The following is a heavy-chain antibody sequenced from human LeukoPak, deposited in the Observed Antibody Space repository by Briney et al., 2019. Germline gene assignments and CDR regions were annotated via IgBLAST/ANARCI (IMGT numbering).Heavy chain of an antibody. D-gene: IGHD3-16*02. CDR2: IYYVGNT. V-gene: IGHV4-31*03. CDR3: AGVEVIGSTRYFDY. J-gene: IGHJ4*02. CDR1: GGSISSGGNY. Sequence: PSQTLSLTCTVSGGSISSGGNYWSWRRQLPGKGLEWIGYIYYVGNTNYNPSLKSRLSMSVDTSKNQFSLSLTSVTAADTAVYYCAGVEVIGSTRYFDYWGQGAMVSVSS.